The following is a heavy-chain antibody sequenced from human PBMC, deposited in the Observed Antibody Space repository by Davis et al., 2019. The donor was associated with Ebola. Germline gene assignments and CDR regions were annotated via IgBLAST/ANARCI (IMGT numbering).Heavy chain of an antibody. CDR3: ARERVGYCSSTSCYTVGKYYYYYGMDV. CDR1: GGSISRYS. V-gene: IGHV4-59*01. Sequence: MPSETLSLTCIVSGGSISRYSWSWIRQPPGKGLEWIGYIYYSGSTNYNPSLKSRVTISVDTSKNQFSLKLSSVTAADTAVYYCARERVGYCSSTSCYTVGKYYYYYGMDVWGQGTTVTVSS. CDR2: IYYSGST. J-gene: IGHJ6*02. D-gene: IGHD2-2*02.